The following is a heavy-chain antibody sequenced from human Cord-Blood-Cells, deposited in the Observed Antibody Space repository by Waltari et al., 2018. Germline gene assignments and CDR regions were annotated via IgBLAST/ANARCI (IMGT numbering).Heavy chain of an antibody. Sequence: QVQLVQSGAEVKKPGASVKVSCKASGYTFTSYDINWVRQATGQGLEWMGWMNPNSGNTGYAQKVQGRVTMTRNTSISTAYMELGSLRSEDTAVDYCARGVVVPAAMLDYWGQGTLVTVSS. D-gene: IGHD2-2*01. V-gene: IGHV1-8*01. CDR1: GYTFTSYD. CDR2: MNPNSGNT. J-gene: IGHJ4*02. CDR3: ARGVVVPAAMLDY.